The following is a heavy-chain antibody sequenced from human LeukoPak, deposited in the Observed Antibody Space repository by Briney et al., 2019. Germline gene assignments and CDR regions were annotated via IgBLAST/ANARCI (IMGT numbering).Heavy chain of an antibody. V-gene: IGHV1-46*01. CDR1: GASFTNYY. Sequence: ASVKVSCKASGASFTNYYIRWVRQAPGQGLEWVGLIYPGGGWTNYAQKFQGRVTMTTDTSTGTVYMELSSLRSEDTAVYYCARDMPHNCFDPWGQGTLVTVSP. CDR3: ARDMPHNCFDP. D-gene: IGHD2-2*01. J-gene: IGHJ5*02. CDR2: IYPGGGWT.